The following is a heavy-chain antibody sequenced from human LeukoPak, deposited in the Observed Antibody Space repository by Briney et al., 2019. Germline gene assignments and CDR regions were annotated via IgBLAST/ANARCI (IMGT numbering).Heavy chain of an antibody. CDR3: ARGSSGPDI. Sequence: GGSLRLSCAASGFTFSSHWMHWVRQAQGKGLVWVSRINNAGSDTTYADSVKGRFTISRDNAKNTLYLQMNSLRAEDTAVYYCARGSSGPDIWGQGTMVTVSS. V-gene: IGHV3-74*01. CDR2: INNAGSDT. CDR1: GFTFSSHW. J-gene: IGHJ3*02. D-gene: IGHD3-10*01.